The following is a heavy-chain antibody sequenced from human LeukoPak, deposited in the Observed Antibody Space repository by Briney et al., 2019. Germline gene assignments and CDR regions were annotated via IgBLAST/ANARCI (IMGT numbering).Heavy chain of an antibody. CDR3: ARGPTRYYFDY. CDR2: TYTSGST. V-gene: IGHV4-4*07. J-gene: IGHJ4*02. Sequence: SETLSLTCTVSGGSISSYYWSWIRQPAGKGLEWIGRTYTSGSTNYNPSLKSRVTISLDTSKNQFSLKLSSVTAADTAVYYCARGPTRYYFDYWGQGTLVTVSS. D-gene: IGHD4-11*01. CDR1: GGSISSYY.